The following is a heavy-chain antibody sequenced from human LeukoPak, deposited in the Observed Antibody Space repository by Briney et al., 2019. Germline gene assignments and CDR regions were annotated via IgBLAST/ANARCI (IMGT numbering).Heavy chain of an antibody. Sequence: GGSLRLSCAASGFTFDRHTMHWVRQPPGKGPEWVSLIGWDGTNIDYADSVKGRFTISRHNSKNFVYLQMHSLRTEDTALYYCTKDMEWGMDVWGQGTTVIVSS. D-gene: IGHD3-3*01. V-gene: IGHV3-43*01. CDR3: TKDMEWGMDV. CDR1: GFTFDRHT. J-gene: IGHJ6*02. CDR2: IGWDGTNI.